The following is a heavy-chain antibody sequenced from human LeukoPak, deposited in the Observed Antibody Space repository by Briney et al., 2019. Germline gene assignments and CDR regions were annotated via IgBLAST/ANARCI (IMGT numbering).Heavy chain of an antibody. CDR2: IYYSGST. J-gene: IGHJ4*02. CDR1: GGSISGYY. CDR3: ARVSSALVCDY. D-gene: IGHD3/OR15-3a*01. V-gene: IGHV4-59*01. Sequence: SETLSLTCTVSGGSISGYYGSWIRQPPGKGLEWIGYIYYSGSTNYNPSLKSRVTISVATSKNQFSLKLSSVAAADTAVYYCARVSSALVCDYWGQGTLVTVSS.